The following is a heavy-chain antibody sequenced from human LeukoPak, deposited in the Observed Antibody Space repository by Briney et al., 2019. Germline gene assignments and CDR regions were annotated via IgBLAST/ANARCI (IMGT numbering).Heavy chain of an antibody. CDR2: LNPSGGST. Sequence: ASVKVSCKASGYTFTSYYMHWVRQAPGQGLEWMGILNPSGGSTTYARQFQGRVTMTRDTSTSTVYMELGSLRSEDTAIYYCAREWIFIGNLGYAFDIWGHGTMVTVSS. CDR1: GYTFTSYY. J-gene: IGHJ3*02. CDR3: AREWIFIGNLGYAFDI. D-gene: IGHD4-23*01. V-gene: IGHV1-46*01.